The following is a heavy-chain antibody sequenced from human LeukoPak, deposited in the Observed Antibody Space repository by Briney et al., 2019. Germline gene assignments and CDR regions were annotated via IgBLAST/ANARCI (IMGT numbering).Heavy chain of an antibody. V-gene: IGHV4-61*02. CDR1: GGSVGSDNSY. D-gene: IGHD4-23*01. Sequence: SQTLSLTCTVSGGSVGSDNSYWNWIRQPAGKGLEWIGRIYADGSSTYNPSLKSRVTILVDTSKNQFSLKLSSVTAADTAVYYCARLRNGGNSVDAFVIWGQGTMVTVSS. CDR2: IYADGSS. J-gene: IGHJ3*02. CDR3: ARLRNGGNSVDAFVI.